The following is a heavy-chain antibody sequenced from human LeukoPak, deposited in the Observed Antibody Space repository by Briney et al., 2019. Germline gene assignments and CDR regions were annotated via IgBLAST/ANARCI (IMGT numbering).Heavy chain of an antibody. Sequence: ASVKVSCKASAYTFTSNGISWVRQAPGPGIEWMGWIRAYNDKPNNAQERQVKVIMTTDTATSIAYMELRSLRSDDTAVYYGARDDPYRHGYNFHWGQGTLVTVSS. CDR1: AYTFTSNG. J-gene: IGHJ4*02. D-gene: IGHD5-24*01. CDR3: ARDDPYRHGYNFH. CDR2: IRAYNDKP. V-gene: IGHV1-18*01.